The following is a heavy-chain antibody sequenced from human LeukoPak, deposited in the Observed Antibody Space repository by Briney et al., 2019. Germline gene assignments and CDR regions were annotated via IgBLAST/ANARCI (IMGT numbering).Heavy chain of an antibody. Sequence: ASVKVSCKASGYTFTSYAMNWVRQAPGQGLEWMGWINTNTGNPTYAQGFTGRFVFSLDTSVSTAYLQISGLKAEDTAVYYCASLDCSSTSCYRVHYYYGMDVWGQGTTVTVSS. D-gene: IGHD2-2*02. J-gene: IGHJ6*02. CDR1: GYTFTSYA. CDR3: ASLDCSSTSCYRVHYYYGMDV. CDR2: INTNTGNP. V-gene: IGHV7-4-1*02.